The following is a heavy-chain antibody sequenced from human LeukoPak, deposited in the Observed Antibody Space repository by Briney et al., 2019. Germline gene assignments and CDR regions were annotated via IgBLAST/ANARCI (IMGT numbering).Heavy chain of an antibody. J-gene: IGHJ4*02. CDR2: INPNSGGT. V-gene: IGHV1-2*02. D-gene: IGHD1-26*01. CDR3: AKDYVGARGFKIPVH. Sequence: ASVKVSCKASGYTFTGYYMHWVRQAPGQGLEWMGWINPNSGGTNYAQKFQGRVTMTRDTSISTAYMELSRLRSDDTAVYYCAKDYVGARGFKIPVHWGQGTLVTVSS. CDR1: GYTFTGYY.